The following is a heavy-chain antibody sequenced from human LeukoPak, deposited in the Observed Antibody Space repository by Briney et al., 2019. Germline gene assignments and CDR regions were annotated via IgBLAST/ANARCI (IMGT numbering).Heavy chain of an antibody. J-gene: IGHJ3*02. CDR1: GFTFSSYA. CDR3: ARAGSGYQGAFDI. V-gene: IGHV3-30*01. D-gene: IGHD3-22*01. CDR2: ISYDGSNK. Sequence: GRSLRLSCAASGFTFSSYAMHWVRQAPGKGLEWVAVISYDGSNKYYADSVKGRFTISRGNSKNTLYLQMNSLRAEDTAVYYCARAGSGYQGAFDIWGQGTMVTVSS.